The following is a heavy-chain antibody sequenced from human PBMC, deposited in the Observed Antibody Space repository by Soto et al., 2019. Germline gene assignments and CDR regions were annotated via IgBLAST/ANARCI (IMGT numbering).Heavy chain of an antibody. CDR1: GGSISSSSYY. D-gene: IGHD6-13*01. J-gene: IGHJ5*02. CDR3: ARLMIGQYSSSGPVTS. V-gene: IGHV4-39*01. Sequence: QLQLQESGPGLVKPSETLSLTCTVSGGSISSSSYYWGWIRQPPGKGLEWIGSIYYSGSTYYNPSLKRRVTLSVYTSKNRFSLKLSSVTAADTAVYYCARLMIGQYSSSGPVTSWGQGTLVTVSS. CDR2: IYYSGST.